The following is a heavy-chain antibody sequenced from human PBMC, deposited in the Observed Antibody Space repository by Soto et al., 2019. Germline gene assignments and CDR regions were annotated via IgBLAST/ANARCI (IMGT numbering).Heavy chain of an antibody. D-gene: IGHD3-3*02. CDR1: GDSISSSNSH. J-gene: IGHJ3*02. V-gene: IGHV4-39*01. Sequence: TLSLTCTVSGDSISSSNSHWGWTRQPPGKGLEYIGSVYYGGAIFYSGNIYYNPSLKSRVTISVDTSKNQFSLRLSSVTAADTGVDYCVRYDRINMKPYSPEGFHIWGQGTMVTVSS. CDR2: VYYGGAIFYSGNI. CDR3: VRYDRINMKPYSPEGFHI.